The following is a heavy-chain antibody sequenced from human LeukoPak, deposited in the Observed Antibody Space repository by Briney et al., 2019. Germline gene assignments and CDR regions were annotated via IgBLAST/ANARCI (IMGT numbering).Heavy chain of an antibody. D-gene: IGHD2-8*01. Sequence: PSETLSLTCTFSGGSISSYYWSWIRQPPGKGLECIGYIYYSWSTNYNPSLKSRVTISVDTSKNQFSLKLSSVTAADTAVYYCARWTKGYCTNGVCPYYFDYWGQGTLVTVSS. CDR3: ARWTKGYCTNGVCPYYFDY. V-gene: IGHV4-59*01. J-gene: IGHJ4*02. CDR2: IYYSWST. CDR1: GGSISSYY.